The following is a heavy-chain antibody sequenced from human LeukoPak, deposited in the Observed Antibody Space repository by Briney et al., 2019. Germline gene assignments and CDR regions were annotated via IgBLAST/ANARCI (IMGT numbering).Heavy chain of an antibody. J-gene: IGHJ4*02. CDR2: IIPIFGTA. V-gene: IGHV1-69*01. CDR3: ARSTSIVVVPAVPSYYFDY. D-gene: IGHD2-2*01. Sequence: SVKVSCKASGGTFSSYAISWVRQAPGQGLEWMGGIIPIFGTANYARKFQGRVTITADESTSTAYMELSSLRSEDTAVYYCARSTSIVVVPAVPSYYFDYWGQGTLVTVSS. CDR1: GGTFSSYA.